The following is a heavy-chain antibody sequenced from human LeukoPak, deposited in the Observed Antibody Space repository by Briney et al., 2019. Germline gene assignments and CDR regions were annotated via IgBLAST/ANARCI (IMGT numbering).Heavy chain of an antibody. V-gene: IGHV1-18*01. D-gene: IGHD3-10*01. Sequence: ASVKVSCKASGYTFTSYGISWVRQAPGQGLEWMGWISAYNGNTNYAQKLQGRVTMTTDTSTSTAYMELRSLRSDDTAVYYCARVGSVLLWFGESSNWFDPWGQGTLVTVSS. CDR1: GYTFTSYG. CDR3: ARVGSVLLWFGESSNWFDP. CDR2: ISAYNGNT. J-gene: IGHJ5*02.